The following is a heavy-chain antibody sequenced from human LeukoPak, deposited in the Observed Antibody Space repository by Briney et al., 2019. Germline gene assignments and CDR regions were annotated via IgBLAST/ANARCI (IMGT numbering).Heavy chain of an antibody. Sequence: PGGSLRLSCAASGFTFSTYSMNWVRQAPGKGLEWVSSISSSSSYIYYADSVKGRFTISRDNAKNSLYLHMNSLRAEDTAVYYCAGATRGSQWLVTYWGQGTLVTVSS. CDR1: GFTFSTYS. CDR2: ISSSSSYI. V-gene: IGHV3-21*06. D-gene: IGHD6-19*01. J-gene: IGHJ4*02. CDR3: AGATRGSQWLVTY.